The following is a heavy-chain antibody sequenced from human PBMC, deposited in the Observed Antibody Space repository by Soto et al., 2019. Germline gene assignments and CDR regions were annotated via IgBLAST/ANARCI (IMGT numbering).Heavy chain of an antibody. CDR3: ARSGYDTSGYSRNYYYFNL. CDR2: IYHSRST. CDR1: GVSMSSGNW. V-gene: IGHV4-4*02. Sequence: SETLSLTCAGSGVSMSSGNWWSCVRQPPGKGLEWIGEIYHSRSTSYNPSVQSRVTISVDKSKTRFSLRLTSVTAADTAVYYCARSGYDTSGYSRNYYYFNLWGRGALVTVSS. J-gene: IGHJ2*01. D-gene: IGHD3-22*01.